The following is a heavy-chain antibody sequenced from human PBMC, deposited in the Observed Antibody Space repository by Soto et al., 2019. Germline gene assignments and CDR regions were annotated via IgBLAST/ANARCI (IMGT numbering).Heavy chain of an antibody. J-gene: IGHJ6*02. CDR1: GYSFTSYW. Sequence: GESLKISCKGSGYSFTSYWIGWVRQMPGKGLEWMGIIYPGDSDTRYSPSFQGQVTISADKSISTAYLQWSSLKASDTAMYYCARLSTVTTWRYYYYYGMDVWGQGTTVTVYS. CDR3: ARLSTVTTWRYYYYYGMDV. CDR2: IYPGDSDT. V-gene: IGHV5-51*01. D-gene: IGHD4-17*01.